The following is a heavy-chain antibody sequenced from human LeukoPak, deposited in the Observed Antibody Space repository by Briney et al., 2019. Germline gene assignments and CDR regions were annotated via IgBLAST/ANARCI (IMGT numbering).Heavy chain of an antibody. CDR2: IWFDGSNA. CDR3: ARGRPRKYSSSTYFDH. CDR1: EFTFSTYA. V-gene: IGHV3-33*01. D-gene: IGHD6-13*01. Sequence: PGGSLRLSCAASEFTFSTYAMHWVRQAPGKGLEWVAIIWFDGSNADYADSVKGRFTISRDDSKNTLFLQMNSLRAEDTAVYYCARGRPRKYSSSTYFDHWGQGALVTVSS. J-gene: IGHJ4*02.